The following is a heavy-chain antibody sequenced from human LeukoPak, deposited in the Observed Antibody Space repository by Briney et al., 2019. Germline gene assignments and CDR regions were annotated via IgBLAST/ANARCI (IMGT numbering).Heavy chain of an antibody. CDR2: IFYSGST. J-gene: IGHJ4*02. V-gene: IGHV4-59*08. Sequence: PSETLSLTCVVSGVSISSSYWSWIRQPPGKGLEWIGYIFYSGSTHSNPSLRSRVTISMDTSNNQFSLKLTSVTAADTAVYYCARRRANYDSGPFDYWGQGSLVTVSS. D-gene: IGHD3-22*01. CDR3: ARRRANYDSGPFDY. CDR1: GVSISSSY.